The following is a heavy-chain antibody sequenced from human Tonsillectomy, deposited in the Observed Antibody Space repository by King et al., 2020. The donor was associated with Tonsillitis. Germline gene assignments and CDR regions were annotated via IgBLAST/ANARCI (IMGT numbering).Heavy chain of an antibody. CDR3: ARGVTYYYDSSGYSPNYYYYMDD. CDR1: GGSISSYY. CDR2: IYYSGST. Sequence: VQLQESGPGLVKPSETLSLTCTVSGGSISSYYWSWIRQPPGKGLEWIGYIYYSGSTNYNPSLKSRVTISVDTSKNQFSLKLSSVTAADTAVYYCARGVTYYYDSSGYSPNYYYYMDDWGKGTTVTVSS. V-gene: IGHV4-59*01. D-gene: IGHD3-22*01. J-gene: IGHJ6*03.